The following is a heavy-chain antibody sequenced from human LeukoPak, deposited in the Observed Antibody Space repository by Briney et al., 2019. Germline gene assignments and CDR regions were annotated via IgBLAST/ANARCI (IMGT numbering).Heavy chain of an antibody. CDR1: GGSFSGYY. Sequence: SETLSLTCAVYGGSFSGYYWSWIRQPPGKGLEWIGEINHSGSTNYNPSLKSRVTTSVDTSKNQFSLKLSSVTAADTAEYYCARGREELVVPAYYFDYWGQGTLVTVSS. CDR2: INHSGST. D-gene: IGHD2-2*01. J-gene: IGHJ4*02. CDR3: ARGREELVVPAYYFDY. V-gene: IGHV4-34*01.